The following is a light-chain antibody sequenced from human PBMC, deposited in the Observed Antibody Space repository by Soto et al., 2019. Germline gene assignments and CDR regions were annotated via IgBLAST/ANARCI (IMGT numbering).Light chain of an antibody. Sequence: EIVLTQSPGTLSLSPGERATLSCGSSQSVSSSYLAWYQQKPGQAPRLLIFGASRRATGIPDRISGSGSGTDFTLTITRLEPEDFAVYYCQHYASSPTTFGQGTKV. CDR3: QHYASSPTT. CDR1: QSVSSSY. J-gene: IGKJ1*01. V-gene: IGKV3-20*01. CDR2: GAS.